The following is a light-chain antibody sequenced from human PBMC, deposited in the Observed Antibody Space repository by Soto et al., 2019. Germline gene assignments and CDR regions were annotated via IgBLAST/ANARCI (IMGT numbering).Light chain of an antibody. V-gene: IGLV2-14*01. Sequence: QSALTQPASLSGSPGQSITISCTGTSSDIGAYDYVSWFQQHPGKAPKLMISEVNNRPSGVSNRFSGSKSGNTAYLTISGLQVEDEAEYYCTSHAGSNNYVFGTGTKVTVL. CDR1: SSDIGAYDY. J-gene: IGLJ1*01. CDR3: TSHAGSNNYV. CDR2: EVN.